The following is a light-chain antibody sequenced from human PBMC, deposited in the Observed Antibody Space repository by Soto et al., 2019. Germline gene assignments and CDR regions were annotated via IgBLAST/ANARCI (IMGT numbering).Light chain of an antibody. CDR2: EVN. CDR3: FSITTASTHV. J-gene: IGLJ1*01. Sequence: QSALTQPASLSGSPGQSITISCTGTSSDIGAYDYVSWFQQHPGKAPKLMISEVNNRPSGVSNRFSGSKSGNTAYLPISGLQVEDEAEYFCFSITTASTHVFGTGTKVTVL. CDR1: SSDIGAYDY. V-gene: IGLV2-14*01.